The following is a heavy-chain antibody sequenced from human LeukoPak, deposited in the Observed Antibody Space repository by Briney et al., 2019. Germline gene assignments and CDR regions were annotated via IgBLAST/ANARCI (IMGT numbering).Heavy chain of an antibody. CDR2: IKHDGSEK. CDR3: ARNYLYCSSTGCYTGINNYYYYMDV. CDR1: GFTFSSCW. Sequence: PGGSLRLSCSASGFTFSSCWMSWVRQAPGKGLEWVANIKHDGSEKYYVGSVKGRFTISRDNAKNSLYLQMNNLIAEDTAVYYCARNYLYCSSTGCYTGINNYYYYMDVWGKGTTVTVSS. J-gene: IGHJ6*03. D-gene: IGHD2-2*02. V-gene: IGHV3-7*03.